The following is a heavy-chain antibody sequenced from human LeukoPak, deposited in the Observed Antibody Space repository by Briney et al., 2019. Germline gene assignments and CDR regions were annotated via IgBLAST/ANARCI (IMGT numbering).Heavy chain of an antibody. Sequence: SETLSLTCTVSGGSISSGDYYWSWIRQPPGKGLEWIGYIYYSGSTYYNPSLKSRVTISVDTSKNQFSLKLSSVTAADTAVYYCAREVAAAYYFDYLGQGTLVTVSS. CDR1: GGSISSGDYY. CDR2: IYYSGST. V-gene: IGHV4-30-4*08. J-gene: IGHJ4*02. D-gene: IGHD6-13*01. CDR3: AREVAAAYYFDY.